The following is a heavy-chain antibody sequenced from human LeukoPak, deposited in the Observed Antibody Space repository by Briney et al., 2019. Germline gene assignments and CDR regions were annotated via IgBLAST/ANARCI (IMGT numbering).Heavy chain of an antibody. CDR3: ARGRPHGNDY. CDR1: GFAFSSYW. V-gene: IGHV3-74*01. Sequence: GGSLRLSCAASGFAFSSYWMNWVRQAPGKGLVWASRIASDGSSTTYADSVKGRFSISRDNAKNTLYLQMNSLRVEDTAVYYCARGRPHGNDYWGQGTLVTVSS. CDR2: IASDGSST. D-gene: IGHD4-23*01. J-gene: IGHJ4*02.